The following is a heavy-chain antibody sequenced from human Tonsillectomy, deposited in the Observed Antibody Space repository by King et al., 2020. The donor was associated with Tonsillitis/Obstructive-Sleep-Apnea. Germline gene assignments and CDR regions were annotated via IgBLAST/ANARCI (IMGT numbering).Heavy chain of an antibody. V-gene: IGHV1-2*02. CDR1: GYTFTGYY. CDR2: INPNSGGT. D-gene: IGHD5-18*01. CDR3: ASRGYTYGLEGYNWFDP. J-gene: IGHJ5*02. Sequence: VQLVESGAEVKKPGASVKVSCKASGYTFTGYYMHWVRQAPGQGLEWMGWINPNSGGTNYAQKFQGRVTMTRDTSISTAYMELSRLRSDDTAVYYCASRGYTYGLEGYNWFDPWGQGTLVTVSS.